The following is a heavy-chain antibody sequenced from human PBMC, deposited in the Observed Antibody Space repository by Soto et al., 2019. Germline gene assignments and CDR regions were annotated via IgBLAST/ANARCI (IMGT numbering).Heavy chain of an antibody. V-gene: IGHV4-4*07. CDR3: AKGGAYYFDS. Sequence: PSETLSLTCPVSGASITNFYWSWIRQSAGKGLEWIGRIYTRGSTDYNPSLKSRVTMSIDTSKNQFSLTLSSATAADTAVYYCAKGGAYYFDSWGQGLLVPSPQ. CDR1: GASITNFY. CDR2: IYTRGST. D-gene: IGHD3-16*01. J-gene: IGHJ4*02.